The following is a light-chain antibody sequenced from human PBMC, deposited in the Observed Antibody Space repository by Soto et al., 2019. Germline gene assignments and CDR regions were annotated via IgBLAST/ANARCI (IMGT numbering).Light chain of an antibody. CDR1: SSDVGGYIY. J-gene: IGLJ1*01. V-gene: IGLV2-14*01. CDR2: DAS. CDR3: NSDTSSSTLLYV. Sequence: QSVLTQPASGSGSPGQSNSISCTGTSSDVGGYIYVSWYQHHPGKAPSLMSYDASNRPSGVSNRFSGSKSDNTASLTISGFTAEHDADYYCNSDTSSSTLLYVFGTGTKVTVL.